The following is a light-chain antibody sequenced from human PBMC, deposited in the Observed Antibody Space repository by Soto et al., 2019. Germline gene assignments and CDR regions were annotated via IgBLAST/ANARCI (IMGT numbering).Light chain of an antibody. CDR2: GAS. CDR3: QQYGSSSWT. V-gene: IGKV3-20*01. Sequence: DIVLTQSPATLSLSPGERATLSCRASQSVRTDLAWYQQKPGQAPRLLIYGASSRATGIPDRFSGSGSGTDFTLTISRLEPEDFAVYYCQQYGSSSWTFGQGTKVDIK. J-gene: IGKJ1*01. CDR1: QSVRTD.